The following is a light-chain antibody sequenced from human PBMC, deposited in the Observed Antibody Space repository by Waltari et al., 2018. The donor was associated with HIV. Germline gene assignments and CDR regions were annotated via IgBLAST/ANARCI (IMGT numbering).Light chain of an antibody. CDR1: QSVGLN. J-gene: IGKJ4*01. V-gene: IGKV3-15*01. CDR3: QQYDVWPLT. Sequence: DILLTQSPATLSVSPGVRGTLSCRASQSVGLNLAWYQQRPGQPPRLLVYGASTRASDVSTRFSASGSGTEFTLTITSVRSEDFATYFCQQYDVWPLTFGGGT. CDR2: GAS.